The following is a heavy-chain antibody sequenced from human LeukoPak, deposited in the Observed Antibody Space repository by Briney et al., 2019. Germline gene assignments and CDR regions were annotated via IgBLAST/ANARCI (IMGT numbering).Heavy chain of an antibody. CDR2: ISYDGRNK. J-gene: IGHJ3*02. D-gene: IGHD3-3*01. Sequence: PGRSLRLSCAASGFTFSSYAMHWVRQAPGKGLEWVAVISYDGRNKYYADSVKGRFTISRDNSKNTLYLQMNSLRAEDTAVYYCARDYRDNYDFWSGYVDDAFDIWGQGTMVTVSS. CDR3: ARDYRDNYDFWSGYVDDAFDI. CDR1: GFTFSSYA. V-gene: IGHV3-30-3*01.